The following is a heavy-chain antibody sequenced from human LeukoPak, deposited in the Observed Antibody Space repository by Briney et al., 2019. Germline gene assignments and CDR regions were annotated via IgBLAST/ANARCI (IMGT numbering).Heavy chain of an antibody. CDR1: GGSISSYY. J-gene: IGHJ5*02. CDR3: AGLIRPGWFDP. D-gene: IGHD2-8*01. V-gene: IGHV4-59*04. CDR2: IYYSGST. Sequence: SETLSLTCTVSGGSISSYYWSWIRQPAGQGQEWIANIYYSGSTYYNPSLKSRVTISVDTSKNQFSLKLSSVTAADTAVYYCAGLIRPGWFDPGAREPWSPSPQ.